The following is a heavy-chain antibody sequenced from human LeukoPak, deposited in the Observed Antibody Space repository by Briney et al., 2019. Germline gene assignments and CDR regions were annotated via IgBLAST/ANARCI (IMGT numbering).Heavy chain of an antibody. D-gene: IGHD5-12*01. CDR1: GFTFSGYA. CDR2: ISASGGTT. J-gene: IGHJ4*02. CDR3: AKGWLAPGPTYDY. V-gene: IGHV3-23*01. Sequence: PGGSLRLSCAASGFTFSGYAMGWVRQAPGKGPEWVSAISASGGTTHYADSVKGRFTLSRDNSRNTLHLQLHSLRAEDTAIDYCAKGWLAPGPTYDYWGQGTLVTVSS.